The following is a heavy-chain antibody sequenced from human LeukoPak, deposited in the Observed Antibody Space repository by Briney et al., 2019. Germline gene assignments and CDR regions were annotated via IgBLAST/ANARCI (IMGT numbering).Heavy chain of an antibody. J-gene: IGHJ4*02. CDR1: GYSISSSNW. Sequence: SDTLSLTCAVSGYSISSSNWWGWIRQPPGKGLEWIGYIYYSGSIYYNPSLKSRVTMSVDTSKNQFSLKLSSVTAADTAVYYCARGNRFDYDHVAFDYWGQGTLVTVSS. D-gene: IGHD4-17*01. CDR2: IYYSGSI. CDR3: ARGNRFDYDHVAFDY. V-gene: IGHV4-28*05.